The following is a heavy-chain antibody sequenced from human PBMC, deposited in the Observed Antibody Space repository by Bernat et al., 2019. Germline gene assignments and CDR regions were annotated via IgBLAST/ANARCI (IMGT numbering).Heavy chain of an antibody. CDR3: TTAVYYYDSSGYYFVY. CDR2: IRYDGSNK. D-gene: IGHD3-22*01. J-gene: IGHJ4*02. V-gene: IGHV3-30*02. Sequence: QVQLVESGGGVVQPGGSLRLSCAASGFIFSSYGMHWVRQAPGKGLEWVAFIRYDGSNKYYADSVKGRFTISRDNSKNTLYLQMNSLKTEDTAVYYCTTAVYYYDSSGYYFVYWGQGTLVTVSS. CDR1: GFIFSSYG.